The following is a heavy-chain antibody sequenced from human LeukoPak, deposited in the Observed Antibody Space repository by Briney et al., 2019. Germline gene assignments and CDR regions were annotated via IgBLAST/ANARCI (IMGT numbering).Heavy chain of an antibody. J-gene: IGHJ4*02. CDR3: TREVLIVVEPASNTIDF. D-gene: IGHD2-2*01. V-gene: IGHV3-74*01. Sequence: GGSLRLSCAASGLTFSSHWMHWVRQAPGKGLVWVSRITNDGSSTTYADSVKGRLTVSRDNAKNSLFLQMNSLRVEDTALYFCTREVLIVVEPASNTIDFWGQGTRVTVSS. CDR1: GLTFSSHW. CDR2: ITNDGSST.